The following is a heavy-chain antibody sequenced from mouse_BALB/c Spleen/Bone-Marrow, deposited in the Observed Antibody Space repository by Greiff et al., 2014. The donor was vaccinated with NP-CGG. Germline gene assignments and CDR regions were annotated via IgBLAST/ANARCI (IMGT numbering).Heavy chain of an antibody. Sequence: EVKVVESGGGLVKPGGSLKLSCAASGFTFSSYAMSWVRQSPEKRLDWVAEISSGGSYTYYPDTVTGRFTISRDNAKNTLYLEMSSLRSEDTAMYYCARSPQRDYAMDYWGQGTSVTVSS. J-gene: IGHJ4*01. CDR3: ARSPQRDYAMDY. CDR1: GFTFSSYA. V-gene: IGHV5-9-4*01. D-gene: IGHD3-2*02. CDR2: ISSGGSYT.